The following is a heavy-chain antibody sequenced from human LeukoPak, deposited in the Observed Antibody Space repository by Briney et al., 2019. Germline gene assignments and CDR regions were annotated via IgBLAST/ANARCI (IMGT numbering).Heavy chain of an antibody. CDR1: GGSISSSPYY. CDR3: ARRDGYNWDY. J-gene: IGHJ4*02. Sequence: SETLSLTCTVSGGSISSSPYYWGWTRQPPGKGLEWIGTIYYSGSTYHNPSLKSRVTISVDTSKNQFSLKLSSVTAADTAVYYCARRDGYNWDYWGQGTLVTVSS. CDR2: IYYSGST. V-gene: IGHV4-39*01. D-gene: IGHD5-24*01.